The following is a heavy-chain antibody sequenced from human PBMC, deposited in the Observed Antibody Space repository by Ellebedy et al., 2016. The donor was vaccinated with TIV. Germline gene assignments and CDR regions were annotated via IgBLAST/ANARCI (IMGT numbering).Heavy chain of an antibody. CDR3: ATEIPVAARIEF. V-gene: IGHV4-39*02. Sequence: MPSETLSLTCTVSGGSFRSYSWDWIRPPPGKGLEWIGSISDSGSTFYNPSLKSRVRISVETSKNQFSLKLRSVTAADTAVYYCATEIPVAARIEFWGQGALVTVSS. D-gene: IGHD6-19*01. CDR1: GGSFRSYS. CDR2: ISDSGST. J-gene: IGHJ4*02.